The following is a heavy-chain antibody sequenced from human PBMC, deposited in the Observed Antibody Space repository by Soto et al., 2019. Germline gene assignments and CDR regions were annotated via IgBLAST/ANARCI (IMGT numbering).Heavy chain of an antibody. Sequence: PSETLSLTCAVYGGSFSGHYWSWIRQPPGKGLEWIGEINHSGSTNYNPSLKSRVTISVDTSKNQFSLKLSSVTAADTAVYYCARGRLRYFDWPTYYGMDVWGQGTTVTVSS. V-gene: IGHV4-34*01. CDR3: ARGRLRYFDWPTYYGMDV. D-gene: IGHD3-9*01. J-gene: IGHJ6*02. CDR1: GGSFSGHY. CDR2: INHSGST.